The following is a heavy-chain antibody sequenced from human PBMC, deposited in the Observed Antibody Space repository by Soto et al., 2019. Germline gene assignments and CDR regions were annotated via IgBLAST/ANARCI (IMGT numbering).Heavy chain of an antibody. CDR2: ISAYNGNT. J-gene: IGHJ4*02. CDR1: CFTFSSYN. D-gene: IGHD6-13*01. CDR3: ARTSAAAEYDY. V-gene: IGHV1-18*01. Sequence: APVKGSRQASCFTFSSYNISWVRQAPGQGLEWMGWISAYNGNTKYGQKLQGRVTMTTDTSTSTAYMELRSLRSDDTAVYYCARTSAAAEYDYWGQGTLVTVSS.